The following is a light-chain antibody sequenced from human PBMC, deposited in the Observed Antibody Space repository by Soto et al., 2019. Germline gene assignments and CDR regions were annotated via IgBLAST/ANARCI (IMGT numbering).Light chain of an antibody. CDR2: DAS. CDR3: QQYDNLPLT. Sequence: DIQMTQSTSTLSGSVVDRVTITGRASQSISSWLAWYQQKPGKAPKLLIYDASNLDTGVPSRFSGSGSGTDFTFTISSLQPEDIATYYCQQYDNLPLTFGGGTKVDIK. J-gene: IGKJ4*01. CDR1: QSISSW. V-gene: IGKV1-33*01.